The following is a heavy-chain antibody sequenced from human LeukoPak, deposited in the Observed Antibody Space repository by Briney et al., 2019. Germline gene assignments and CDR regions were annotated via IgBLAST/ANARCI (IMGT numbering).Heavy chain of an antibody. Sequence: SETLSLTCTVSGGSISSNTYYWDWIRQPPGKGLECIGSIYYGGSTYYNPSLKGRVIISVDTSKNQFSLKLSSVTAADTAVYYCARAYYYASSAFDIWGQGTMVTVSS. CDR2: IYYGGST. CDR3: ARAYYYASSAFDI. CDR1: GGSISSNTYY. D-gene: IGHD3-22*01. J-gene: IGHJ3*02. V-gene: IGHV4-39*01.